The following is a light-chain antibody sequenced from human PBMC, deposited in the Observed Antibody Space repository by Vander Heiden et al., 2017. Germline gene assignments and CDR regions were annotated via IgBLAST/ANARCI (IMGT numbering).Light chain of an antibody. CDR3: QQYGSSPFT. CDR2: GAS. J-gene: IGKJ3*01. CDR1: QSVSSSY. Sequence: EIVLTQSHVTLSLSAGERATIACRASQSVSSSYLAWYKQKPGQAPSLLIYGASSRATGIPDRFSGSGSGTDFTLTISRLETEDVAVYYCQQYGSSPFTFGPGTRVDIK. V-gene: IGKV3-20*01.